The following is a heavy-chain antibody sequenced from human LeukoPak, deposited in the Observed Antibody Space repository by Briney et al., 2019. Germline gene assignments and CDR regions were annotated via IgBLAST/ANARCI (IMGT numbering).Heavy chain of an antibody. CDR1: GVTVSSNY. CDR3: ARDLVRQQLVNYSDY. V-gene: IGHV3-66*01. Sequence: GRSLRLSCAASGVTVSSNYMSWVRQAPGKRLEWVSVIYSGGSTYYADSVKGRFTISRDNSKNTLYLQMNSLRAEDTAVYYCARDLVRQQLVNYSDYWGQGTLVTVSS. D-gene: IGHD6-13*01. J-gene: IGHJ4*02. CDR2: IYSGGST.